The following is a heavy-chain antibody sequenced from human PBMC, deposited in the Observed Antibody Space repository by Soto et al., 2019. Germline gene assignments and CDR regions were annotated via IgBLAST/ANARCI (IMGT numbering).Heavy chain of an antibody. CDR3: AGMYFSGGSCYTRTLHTWSAP. Sequence: PVAALKISGKGSGCSFSSYWIGWVHQMPGKGLEWMGIIYPGDSDTRYSPSFQGQVTISADKSISTAYLQWSSLKASDTAMYYCAGMYFSGGSCYTRTLHTWSAPWGQGTLVPVSS. V-gene: IGHV5-51*07. CDR2: IYPGDSDT. CDR1: GCSFSSYW. J-gene: IGHJ5*02. D-gene: IGHD2-15*01.